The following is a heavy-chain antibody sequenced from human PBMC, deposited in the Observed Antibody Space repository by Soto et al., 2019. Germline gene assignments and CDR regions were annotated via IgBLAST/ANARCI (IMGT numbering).Heavy chain of an antibody. CDR3: ARDRTTDGMDV. Sequence: PSETLSLTCTVSGGSMSSFYWSWIRQPAGEGLQWIGYIYYSGSTYYNPSLKSRVTISVDTSKNQFSLKLSSVTAADTAVYYCARDRTTDGMDVWGQGTTVTV. V-gene: IGHV4-59*06. CDR2: IYYSGST. D-gene: IGHD4-17*01. J-gene: IGHJ6*02. CDR1: GGSMSSFY.